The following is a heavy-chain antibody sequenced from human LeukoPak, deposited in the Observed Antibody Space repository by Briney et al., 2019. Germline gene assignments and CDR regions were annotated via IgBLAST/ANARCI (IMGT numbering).Heavy chain of an antibody. J-gene: IGHJ4*02. CDR2: IYYSGST. CDR3: ARSPWELTRPFEY. Sequence: PSETMSLTCNVSGGSISSYYWSWIRQPPGKGLEWIGYIYYSGSTNYNPSLKSRVTISVDTSKNQFSLKLSSVTAADTAVYYCARSPWELTRPFEYWGQGTLVTVSS. V-gene: IGHV4-59*01. D-gene: IGHD1-26*01. CDR1: GGSISSYY.